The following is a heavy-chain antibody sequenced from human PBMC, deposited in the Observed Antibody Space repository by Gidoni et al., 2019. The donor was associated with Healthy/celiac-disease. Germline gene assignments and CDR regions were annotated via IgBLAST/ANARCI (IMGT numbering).Heavy chain of an antibody. V-gene: IGHV3-23*01. J-gene: IGHJ6*02. CDR1: GFTFSSYA. D-gene: IGHD6-6*01. Sequence: EVQLLESGGGLVQPGGSLRLSCAASGFTFSSYAMSWVRQAPGKGLEWVSAISGSGGSTYYADSVKGRFTISRDNSKNTLYLQMNSLRAEDTAVYYCAKDRLLGSYSSSSHGSTKLGYYGMDVWGQGTTVTVSS. CDR3: AKDRLLGSYSSSSHGSTKLGYYGMDV. CDR2: ISGSGGST.